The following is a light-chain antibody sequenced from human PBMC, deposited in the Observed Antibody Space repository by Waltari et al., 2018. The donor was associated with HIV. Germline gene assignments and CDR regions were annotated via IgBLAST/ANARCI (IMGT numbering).Light chain of an antibody. CDR1: QDISNF. CDR3: QQYDHLPIP. J-gene: IGKJ5*01. CDR2: HAS. Sequence: DLQMTHSPSSLSAPVGDRVTITCQASQDISNFLNWFQHKPVEAPKLLIYHASSLETGVPSRFSGSASATYFTLTISSLQPEDIATYFCQQYDHLPIPFGQGTRLEIK. V-gene: IGKV1-33*01.